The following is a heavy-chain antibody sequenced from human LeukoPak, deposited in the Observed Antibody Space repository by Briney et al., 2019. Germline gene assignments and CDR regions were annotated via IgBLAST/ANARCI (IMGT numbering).Heavy chain of an antibody. J-gene: IGHJ5*02. CDR1: GGSISSYY. CDR3: ARGVCSGGSCRNWFDP. Sequence: SETLSLTCTVSGGSISSYYWSWIRQPPGKGLEWIGYIYYSGSTNYNPSLKSRVTISVDTSKNQFSLKPSSVTAADTAVYYCARGVCSGGSCRNWFDPWGQGTLVTVSS. V-gene: IGHV4-59*01. D-gene: IGHD2-15*01. CDR2: IYYSGST.